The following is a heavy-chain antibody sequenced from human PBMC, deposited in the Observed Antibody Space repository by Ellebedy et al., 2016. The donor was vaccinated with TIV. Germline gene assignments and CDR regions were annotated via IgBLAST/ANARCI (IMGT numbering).Heavy chain of an antibody. J-gene: IGHJ3*02. Sequence: SETLSLTXTVSGGSISSSSYYWGWIRQPPGKGLEWIGSIYYSGSTYYNPSLKSRVTISVDTSKNQFSLKLSSVTAADTAVYYCARDRYYDSSGSAFDIWGQGTMVTVSS. D-gene: IGHD3-22*01. CDR3: ARDRYYDSSGSAFDI. CDR1: GGSISSSSYY. CDR2: IYYSGST. V-gene: IGHV4-39*07.